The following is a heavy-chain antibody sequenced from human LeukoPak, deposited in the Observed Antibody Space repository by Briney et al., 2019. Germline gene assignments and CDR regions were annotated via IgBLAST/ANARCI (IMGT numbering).Heavy chain of an antibody. J-gene: IGHJ4*02. Sequence: GGSLRLSCAASGFTFSSYTMHWVRQAPGKGLDWVAVISYDGSNKHYADSVKGRFTISRDNSKNTLYLQMNSLRAEDTAVYYCARDRGRTWADYWGQGTLVTVSS. V-gene: IGHV3-30-3*01. CDR2: ISYDGSNK. D-gene: IGHD3-16*01. CDR3: ARDRGRTWADY. CDR1: GFTFSSYT.